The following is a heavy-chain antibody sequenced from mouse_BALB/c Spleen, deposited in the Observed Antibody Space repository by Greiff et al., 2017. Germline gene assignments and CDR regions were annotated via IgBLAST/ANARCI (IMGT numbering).Heavy chain of an antibody. CDR1: GYAFTNYL. V-gene: IGHV1-54*01. J-gene: IGHJ4*01. D-gene: IGHD4-1*01. Sequence: QVQLQQSGAELVRPGTSVKVSCKASGYAFTNYLIEWVKQRPGQGLEWIGVINPGSGGTNYNEKFKGKATLTADKSSSTAYMQLSSLTSDDSAVYFGARTGTGYAMDYWGQGTSVTVSS. CDR2: INPGSGGT. CDR3: ARTGTGYAMDY.